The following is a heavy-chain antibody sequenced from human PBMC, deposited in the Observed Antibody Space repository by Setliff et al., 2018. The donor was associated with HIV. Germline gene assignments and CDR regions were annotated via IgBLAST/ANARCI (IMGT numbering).Heavy chain of an antibody. D-gene: IGHD1-26*01. Sequence: CKASGGTFSSYTISWVRQAPGQGLEWMGRIIPILGIANYAQKFQGRVTITADKSTSTAYMELSSLRSEDTAVYYCASLVSVGATSAFDIWGQGTMVTVSS. V-gene: IGHV1-69*02. J-gene: IGHJ3*02. CDR1: GGTFSSYT. CDR3: ASLVSVGATSAFDI. CDR2: IIPILGIA.